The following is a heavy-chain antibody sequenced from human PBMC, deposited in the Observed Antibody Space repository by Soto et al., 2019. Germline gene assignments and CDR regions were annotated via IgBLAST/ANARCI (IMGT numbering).Heavy chain of an antibody. CDR3: VTSLNYDFWRDGGRHYYFDY. CDR2: IYHSGST. Sequence: SETLSLTCAVSGGSISSSYWWNWVRQPPGKGLEWIGKIYHSGSTNYNPSLKNRVTISVDKSNNQFSLRLSSVTAADTAVYFCVTSLNYDFWRDGGRHYYFDYWGQGTLVT. D-gene: IGHD3-3*01. CDR1: GGSISSSYW. J-gene: IGHJ4*02. V-gene: IGHV4-4*02.